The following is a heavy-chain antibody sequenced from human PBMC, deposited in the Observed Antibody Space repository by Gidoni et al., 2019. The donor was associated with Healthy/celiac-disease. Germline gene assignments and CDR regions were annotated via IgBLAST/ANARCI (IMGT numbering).Heavy chain of an antibody. J-gene: IGHJ4*02. CDR2: ISYDGSNK. V-gene: IGHV3-30*18. CDR1: GFTFSSYG. Sequence: QVQLVESGGGVVHPGRSLRLSCAASGFTFSSYGTHWVRQAPGKGLEWVSVISYDGSNKYYADSVKGRFTISRDNSKNTLYLQMNSLRAEDTAVYYCAKVQPGGPPTDEPDYWGRGTLVTVSS. CDR3: AKVQPGGPPTDEPDY. D-gene: IGHD2-8*02.